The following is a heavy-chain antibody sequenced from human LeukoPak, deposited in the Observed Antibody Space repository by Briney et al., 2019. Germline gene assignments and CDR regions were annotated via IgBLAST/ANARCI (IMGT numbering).Heavy chain of an antibody. CDR1: GGSISSYY. CDR2: IYYSGST. CDR3: ARGELDSAFDP. Sequence: PSETLSLTCTVSGGSISSYYWSWIRQPPGKGLEWIGYIYYSGSTNYNPSLKSRVTISVDTSKNQFSLKLSSVTAADTAVYYCARGELDSAFDPWGQGTRVIVSS. J-gene: IGHJ5*02. V-gene: IGHV4-59*01. D-gene: IGHD3-10*01.